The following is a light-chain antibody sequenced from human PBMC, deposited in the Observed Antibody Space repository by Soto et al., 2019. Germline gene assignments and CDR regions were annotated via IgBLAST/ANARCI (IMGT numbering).Light chain of an antibody. J-gene: IGLJ1*01. CDR3: AAWDDSLNGYYV. CDR1: SSNIGSNT. CDR2: SNN. V-gene: IGLV1-44*01. Sequence: QSVLTQPPSASGTPGQRVSIPCSGSSSNIGSNTVNWYQQLPGTAPKLVIYSNNQRPSGVPDRFSGSKSGTSASLAISGLQSEDEADYYCAAWDDSLNGYYVFGTGTKVT.